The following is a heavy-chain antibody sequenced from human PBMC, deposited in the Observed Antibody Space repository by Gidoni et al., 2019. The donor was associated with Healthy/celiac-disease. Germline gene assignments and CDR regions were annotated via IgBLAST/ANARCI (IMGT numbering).Heavy chain of an antibody. Sequence: QVPLVESGGGVVQPGRSLRLSRAASGFTFRSYAMHWVRQAPGQGLEWVAVISYDGSNKCYADSVKGRFTISRDNSKNTLYLQMNSLRADDTAVYYCAKEGEYYDILTGPPYFDYWGQGTLVTVSS. CDR2: ISYDGSNK. J-gene: IGHJ4*02. CDR1: GFTFRSYA. CDR3: AKEGEYYDILTGPPYFDY. V-gene: IGHV3-30*18. D-gene: IGHD3-9*01.